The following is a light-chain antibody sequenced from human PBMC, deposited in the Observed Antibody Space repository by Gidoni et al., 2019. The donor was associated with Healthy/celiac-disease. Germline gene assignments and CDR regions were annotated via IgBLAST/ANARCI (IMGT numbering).Light chain of an antibody. Sequence: DIQVTQYPSSLSASVGDRVTITCPASQDISNYLNWYQQKPGKAPKLLLYDASNLETGVPSRCSGSGSGTDFTITSRSLQPEDIETYYCQQYDNLPLTFGGGTKVEIK. J-gene: IGKJ4*01. V-gene: IGKV1-33*01. CDR2: DAS. CDR1: QDISNY. CDR3: QQYDNLPLT.